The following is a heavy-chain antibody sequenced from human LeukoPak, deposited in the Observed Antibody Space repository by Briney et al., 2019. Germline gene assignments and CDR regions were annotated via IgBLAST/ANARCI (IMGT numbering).Heavy chain of an antibody. V-gene: IGHV3-23*01. CDR3: AKDHTRYYYDSGGPTFGY. D-gene: IGHD3-22*01. J-gene: IGHJ4*02. Sequence: GGSLRLSCAASGFTFSSYSMNWVRQAPGKGLEWVSAISGSGGNTYYADFVKGRFTISRDKSKNTLYLQMNSLRAEDTAAYYCAKDHTRYYYDSGGPTFGYWGQGTLVTVSS. CDR1: GFTFSSYS. CDR2: ISGSGGNT.